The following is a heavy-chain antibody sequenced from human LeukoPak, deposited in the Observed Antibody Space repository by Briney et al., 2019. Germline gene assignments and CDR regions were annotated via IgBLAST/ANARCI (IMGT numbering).Heavy chain of an antibody. J-gene: IGHJ4*02. CDR3: ARGRPYDSSLGGLY. V-gene: IGHV4-61*01. CDR1: GDSISSRSYS. D-gene: IGHD3-22*01. CDR2: IYYSGST. Sequence: SQTLSLTCTVSGDSISSRSYSWTWIRQPPGKGLEWIGYIYYSGSTNYNPSLKSRVTISVDTSKNQFSLKLSSVTAADTAVYYCARGRPYDSSLGGLYWGQGTLVTVSS.